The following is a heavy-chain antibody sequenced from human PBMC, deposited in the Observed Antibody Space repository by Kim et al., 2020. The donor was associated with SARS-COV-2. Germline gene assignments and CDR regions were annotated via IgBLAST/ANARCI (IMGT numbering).Heavy chain of an antibody. V-gene: IGHV4-34*01. D-gene: IGHD3-22*01. J-gene: IGHJ4*02. Sequence: SLKSRVTISVDTSKNQFSLKLSSVTAADTAVYYCARGRYYYYDSSGYYAHWGQGTLVTVSS. CDR3: ARGRYYYYDSSGYYAH.